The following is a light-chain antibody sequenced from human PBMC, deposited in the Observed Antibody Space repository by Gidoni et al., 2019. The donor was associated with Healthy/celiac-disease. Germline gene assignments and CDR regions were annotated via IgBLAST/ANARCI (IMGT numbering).Light chain of an antibody. CDR3: QQLNSYPLT. V-gene: IGKV1-9*01. CDR2: EAS. Sequence: EIQLTQSPAFLSASIRDRVTITCRAIQGISTYSAWYQQKPGKAPKLLIYEASTLPSGVPSRFSCSGSETEFTLTISSLQPEDFASYYCQQLNSYPLTFGGGTKVEIK. J-gene: IGKJ4*01. CDR1: QGISTY.